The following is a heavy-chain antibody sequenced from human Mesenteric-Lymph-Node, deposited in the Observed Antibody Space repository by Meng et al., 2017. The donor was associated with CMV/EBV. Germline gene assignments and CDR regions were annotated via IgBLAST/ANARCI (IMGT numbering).Heavy chain of an antibody. CDR3: ARSYGYSSSWYIGY. V-gene: IGHV3-20*04. Sequence: GESLKISCAASGFTFDDYGMSWVRQAPGKGLEWVSGINWNGGSTGYADSVKGRFTISRDNAKNSLYLQMNSLRAEDTALYYCARSYGYSSSWYIGYWGQGTLVTVSS. CDR2: INWNGGST. J-gene: IGHJ4*02. CDR1: GFTFDDYG. D-gene: IGHD6-13*01.